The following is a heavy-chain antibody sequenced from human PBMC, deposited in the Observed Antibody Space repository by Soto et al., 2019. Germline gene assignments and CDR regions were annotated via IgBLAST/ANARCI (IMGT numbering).Heavy chain of an antibody. V-gene: IGHV4-61*01. CDR3: ASYGGIRFDP. CDR2: IDYSGST. CDR1: VGSVSSGSYY. J-gene: IGHJ5*02. Sequence: QVQLQESGPGLVKPSETLSLTCTVSVGSVSSGSYYWSWIRQPPGKGLEWIGYIDYSGSTNYNPSLKSRVTISVDTSKNQFSLKLSSVTAADTAVYYCASYGGIRFDPWGQGTLVTVSS. D-gene: IGHD4-17*01.